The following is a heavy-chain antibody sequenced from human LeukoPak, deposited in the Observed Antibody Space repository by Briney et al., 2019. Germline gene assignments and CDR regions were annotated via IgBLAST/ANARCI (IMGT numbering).Heavy chain of an antibody. CDR1: GFTFSSYA. Sequence: PGGSLRLSCAASGFTFSSYAMSWVRQAPGKGLEWVSTISGSGGSTYYADSVKGRFTISRDNSKNTLYLQMNSLRAEDTAVYYCAKERDYVWGTANDYWGQGTLATVSS. J-gene: IGHJ4*02. D-gene: IGHD3-16*01. CDR3: AKERDYVWGTANDY. CDR2: ISGSGGST. V-gene: IGHV3-23*01.